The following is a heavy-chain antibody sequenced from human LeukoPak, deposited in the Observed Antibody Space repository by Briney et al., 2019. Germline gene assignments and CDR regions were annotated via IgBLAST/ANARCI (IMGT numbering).Heavy chain of an antibody. CDR2: IYTSGST. V-gene: IGHV4-61*02. Sequence: PSQTLSLTCTVSGGSISSSSYYWSWIRQPAGKGLEWIGRIYTSGSTNYNPSLKSRVTISVDTSKNQFSLKLSSVTAADTAVYYCARGSGYLLDRDYWGQGTLVTVSS. D-gene: IGHD3-22*01. CDR3: ARGSGYLLDRDY. CDR1: GGSISSSSYY. J-gene: IGHJ4*02.